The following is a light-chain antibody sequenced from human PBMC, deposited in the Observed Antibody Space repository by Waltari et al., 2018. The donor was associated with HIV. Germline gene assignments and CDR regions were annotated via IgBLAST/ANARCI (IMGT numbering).Light chain of an antibody. CDR3: SSYTGTSTHVV. V-gene: IGLV2-14*01. CDR1: SSDVGGYNY. Sequence: QSDLTQPASVSGSPGQSITISCTGTSSDVGGYNYVSWYQQHSGKAPKLMIYEVSNRPSGVSNRFSSSKSGNTASLTISGLQAEDEAYYYCSSYTGTSTHVVFGGGTKLTVL. CDR2: EVS. J-gene: IGLJ2*01.